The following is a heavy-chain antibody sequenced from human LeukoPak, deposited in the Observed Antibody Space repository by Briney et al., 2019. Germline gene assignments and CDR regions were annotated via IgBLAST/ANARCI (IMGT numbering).Heavy chain of an antibody. CDR3: ARLSYCGGDCYREFDY. Sequence: PSETLSLTCTVSGGSTSSSSYYWGWIRQPPGKGLEWIGSIYYSGSTNYNPSLKSRVTISVDTSKNQFSLKLSSVTAADTAVYYCARLSYCGGDCYREFDYWGQGTLVTVSS. D-gene: IGHD2-21*02. CDR1: GGSTSSSSYY. J-gene: IGHJ4*02. V-gene: IGHV4-39*07. CDR2: IYYSGST.